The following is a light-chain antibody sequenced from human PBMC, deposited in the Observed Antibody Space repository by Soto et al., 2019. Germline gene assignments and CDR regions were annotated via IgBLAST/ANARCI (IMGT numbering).Light chain of an antibody. CDR2: WAS. Sequence: DIVMTQSPDSLAVSLGERATINCKSSQSILYSSNNKNYLAWYQQKPGQRPKLLIYWASTRESGVPDRFSGSGSETDFTLTISSLQAEDAAVYYCLQYYTTPEAFGQGTKVEIK. J-gene: IGKJ1*01. V-gene: IGKV4-1*01. CDR1: QSILYSSNNKNY. CDR3: LQYYTTPEA.